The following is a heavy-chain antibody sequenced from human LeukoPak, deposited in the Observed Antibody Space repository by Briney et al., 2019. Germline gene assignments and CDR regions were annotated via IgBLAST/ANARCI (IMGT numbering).Heavy chain of an antibody. D-gene: IGHD3-10*01. J-gene: IGHJ4*02. Sequence: GGSLRLSCAASGFTFSSYAMHWVRQAPGKGLEWVAVISYDGSNKYYADSVKGRFTISRDNSKNTLYLQMNSLRAEDTAVFYCARGLDASGGSTRVRYWGQGTLVTVSS. V-gene: IGHV3-30*04. CDR1: GFTFSSYA. CDR3: ARGLDASGGSTRVRY. CDR2: ISYDGSNK.